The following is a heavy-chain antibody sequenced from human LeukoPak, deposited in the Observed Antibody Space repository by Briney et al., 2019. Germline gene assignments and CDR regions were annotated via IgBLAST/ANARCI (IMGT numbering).Heavy chain of an antibody. CDR2: MNPNSGNT. J-gene: IGHJ6*02. CDR3: AREGLLWFGELLSTDYYYGMDT. CDR1: GYTFTSYD. Sequence: GASVKVSCKASGYTFTSYDINWVRQATGQGLEWMGWMNPNSGNTGYAQKFQGRVTMTRNTSISTAYMELSSLRSEDTAVYYCAREGLLWFGELLSTDYYYGMDTWGQGTTVTVSS. V-gene: IGHV1-8*01. D-gene: IGHD3-10*01.